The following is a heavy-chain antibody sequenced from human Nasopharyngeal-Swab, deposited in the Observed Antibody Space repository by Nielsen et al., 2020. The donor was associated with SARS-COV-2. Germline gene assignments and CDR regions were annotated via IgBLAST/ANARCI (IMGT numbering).Heavy chain of an antibody. J-gene: IGHJ4*02. V-gene: IGHV2-26*01. Sequence: SGPTLLQPTETLTLTCTVSGFSLSNARMGVSWIRQPPGKALEWLAHIFSNDEKSYSTSLKSRLTISKDTSKSQVVPTMTNMDPVDTATYYCARMYHGGSYLVDYWGQGTLVTVSS. D-gene: IGHD1-26*01. CDR1: GFSLSNARMG. CDR3: ARMYHGGSYLVDY. CDR2: IFSNDEK.